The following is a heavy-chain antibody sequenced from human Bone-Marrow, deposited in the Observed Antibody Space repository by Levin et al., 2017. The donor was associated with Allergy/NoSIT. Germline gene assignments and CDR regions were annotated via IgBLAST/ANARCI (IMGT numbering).Heavy chain of an antibody. CDR3: ARRSPDYVWGSYHRFDP. CDR2: IYDTGST. Sequence: SETLSLTCIVSGGSISNSRYFWAWIRQPPGRGLEWIGNIYDTGSTNYNPSLKSRATMSVDTSKNQFSLRLSSVTAADTAVYYCARRSPDYVWGSYHRFDPWGQGALVTVSS. J-gene: IGHJ5*02. D-gene: IGHD3-16*02. CDR1: GGSISNSRYF. V-gene: IGHV4-39*01.